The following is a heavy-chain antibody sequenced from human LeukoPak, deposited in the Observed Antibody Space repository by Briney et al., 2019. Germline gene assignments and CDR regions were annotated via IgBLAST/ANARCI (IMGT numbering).Heavy chain of an antibody. Sequence: PGGSLRLSCAASGFTFSSYAMSWVRQAPGKGLEWVSAISGSGGSTYYADSVKGRFTISRDNSKNTLYLQMNSLRAEDTAVYCCANSRDGYTHSPFDYWGQGTLVTVSS. V-gene: IGHV3-23*01. CDR2: ISGSGGST. D-gene: IGHD5-24*01. CDR3: ANSRDGYTHSPFDY. J-gene: IGHJ4*02. CDR1: GFTFSSYA.